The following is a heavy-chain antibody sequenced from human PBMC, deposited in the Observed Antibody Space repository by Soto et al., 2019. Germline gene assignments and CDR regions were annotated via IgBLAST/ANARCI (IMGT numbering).Heavy chain of an antibody. V-gene: IGHV3-11*01. D-gene: IGHD3-22*01. CDR3: ARSVPYYDSSGPFDY. J-gene: IGHJ4*02. CDR2: ISSSGSTI. Sequence: GGSLRLSCAASGFTFSDYYMSWIRQAPGKGLEWVSYISSSGSTIYYADSVKGRFTISRDNAKNSLYLQMNSLRAEDTAVYYCARSVPYYDSSGPFDYWGQGTLVTSPQ. CDR1: GFTFSDYY.